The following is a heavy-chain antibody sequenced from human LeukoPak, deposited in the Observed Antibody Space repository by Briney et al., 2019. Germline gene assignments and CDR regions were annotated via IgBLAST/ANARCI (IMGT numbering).Heavy chain of an antibody. J-gene: IGHJ4*02. V-gene: IGHV3-33*06. CDR3: AKDALPHGDLYYFDY. CDR1: GFTFSSYA. CDR2: VWYDGVKK. D-gene: IGHD3-3*01. Sequence: PGESLRLSCAASGFTFSSYAMHWVRQAPGKGLEWVAVVWYDGVKKYYLDSVEGRFTVSRANSRNTLYLQMDSLRAEDTAVYFCAKDALPHGDLYYFDYWGQGTSVIVSS.